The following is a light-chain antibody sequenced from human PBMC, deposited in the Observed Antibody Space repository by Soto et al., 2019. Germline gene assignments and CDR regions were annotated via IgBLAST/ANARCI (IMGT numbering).Light chain of an antibody. V-gene: IGLV2-14*01. CDR1: SSDVGAYNY. Sequence: QSALTQPASVSGSPGQSITISCTGTSSDVGAYNYVSWYQQHPGEAPKLIIFEVSHRPSGVSNRFSGSKSGNTASLTISGLQTEDEADYYCSSYTSSSTVVFGGGTKLTVL. CDR3: SSYTSSSTVV. CDR2: EVS. J-gene: IGLJ3*02.